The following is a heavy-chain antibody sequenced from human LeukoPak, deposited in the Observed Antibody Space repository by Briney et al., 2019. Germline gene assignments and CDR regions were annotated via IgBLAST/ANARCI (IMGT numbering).Heavy chain of an antibody. CDR1: GGSISSSSYY. D-gene: IGHD6-19*01. Sequence: SETLSLTCTVSGGSISSSSYYWGWIRQPPGKGLEWIGSIYYSGSTYYNPSLKSRVTISVDTSKTPFSLKLSSVTAADTAVYYCAREGYSSGWPGGYWGQGTLVTVSS. CDR3: AREGYSSGWPGGY. V-gene: IGHV4-39*07. CDR2: IYYSGST. J-gene: IGHJ4*02.